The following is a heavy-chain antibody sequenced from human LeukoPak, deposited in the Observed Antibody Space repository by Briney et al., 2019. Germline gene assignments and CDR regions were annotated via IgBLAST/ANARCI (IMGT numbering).Heavy chain of an antibody. CDR3: AKARITVTGTFDY. CDR1: GFTFRNYA. V-gene: IGHV3-23*01. J-gene: IGHJ4*02. CDR2: INDRSNFK. D-gene: IGHD6-19*01. Sequence: GGSLRLSCVASGFTFRNYAMNWVRQSPGQGLQWVSVINDRSNFKVYADSVKGRFTISRDNSKNTLYLQMNSLRAEDTAVYYCAKARITVTGTFDYWGQGTLVTVSS.